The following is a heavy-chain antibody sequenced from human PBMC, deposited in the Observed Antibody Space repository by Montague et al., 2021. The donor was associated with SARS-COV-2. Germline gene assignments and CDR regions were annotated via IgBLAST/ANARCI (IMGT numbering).Heavy chain of an antibody. D-gene: IGHD2-21*01. J-gene: IGHJ3*02. Sequence: SETLSLTCSASGASISSSDYYWGWIRQPPGKGLEWIGSIYYSGITHYDPSLKSRATLSVDTSKNQLSLRLRSVTAADTAVYYCAMFPHVVRSSAFDIWGQGTMVTVSS. CDR1: GASISSSDYY. V-gene: IGHV4-39*01. CDR2: IYYSGIT. CDR3: AMFPHVVRSSAFDI.